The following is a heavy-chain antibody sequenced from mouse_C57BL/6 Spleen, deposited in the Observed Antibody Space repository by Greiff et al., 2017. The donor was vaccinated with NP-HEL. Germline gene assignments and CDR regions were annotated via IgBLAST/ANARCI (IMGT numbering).Heavy chain of an antibody. Sequence: VNVVESGPELVKPGASVKISCKASGYAFSSSWMNWVKQRPGKGLEWIGRIYPGDGDTNYNGKFKGKATLTADKSSSTAYMQLSSLTSEDSAVYFCASRGFRGAMDYWGQGTSVTVSS. D-gene: IGHD3-3*01. CDR1: GYAFSSSW. CDR2: IYPGDGDT. CDR3: ASRGFRGAMDY. J-gene: IGHJ4*01. V-gene: IGHV1-82*01.